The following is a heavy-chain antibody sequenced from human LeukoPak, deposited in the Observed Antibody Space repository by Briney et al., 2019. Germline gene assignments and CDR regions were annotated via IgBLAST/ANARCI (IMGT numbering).Heavy chain of an antibody. CDR1: GGSISSHY. CDR2: IYYSGST. Sequence: SETLSLTCTVSGGSISSHYWSWIRQPPGKGLEWIGYIYYSGSTNYNPSLKSRVTISVDTSKNQFSLKLSSVTAADTAVYYCASGMTTVVFDYWGQGTLVTVSS. V-gene: IGHV4-59*11. D-gene: IGHD4-11*01. CDR3: ASGMTTVVFDY. J-gene: IGHJ4*02.